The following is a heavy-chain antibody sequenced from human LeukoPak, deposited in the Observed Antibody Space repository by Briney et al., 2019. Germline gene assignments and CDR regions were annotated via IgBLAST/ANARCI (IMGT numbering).Heavy chain of an antibody. V-gene: IGHV4-30-2*01. J-gene: IGHJ5*02. CDR1: GGSISSGGYS. CDR2: IYHSGST. D-gene: IGHD2-15*01. Sequence: SQTLSLTCAVSGGSISSGGYSWSWIRQPPGKGREWIVYIYHSGSTYYNPSLKSRVTISEDRSKNQFSLKLSSVTAADTAVYYCARVSSGYCSGGSCSHWFDPWGQGTLVTVSS. CDR3: ARVSSGYCSGGSCSHWFDP.